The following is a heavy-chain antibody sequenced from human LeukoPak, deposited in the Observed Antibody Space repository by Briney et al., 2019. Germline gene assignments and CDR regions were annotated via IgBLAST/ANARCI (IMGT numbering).Heavy chain of an antibody. CDR1: GFTFSSYG. CDR3: AKDPSLGVAPDY. CDR2: ISYDGSNK. V-gene: IGHV3-30*18. Sequence: GGSLRLSCAASGFTFSSYGMHWVRQAPGKGLEWVAVISYDGSNKYYADSVKGRFTISRDNSKNTLYLQMNSLRAEDTAVYYCAKDPSLGVAPDYWGQGTLVTVYS. J-gene: IGHJ4*02. D-gene: IGHD3-3*01.